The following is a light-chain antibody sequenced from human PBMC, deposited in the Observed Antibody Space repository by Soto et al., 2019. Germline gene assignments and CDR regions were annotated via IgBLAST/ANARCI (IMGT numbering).Light chain of an antibody. V-gene: IGKV1-5*01. J-gene: IGKJ3*01. Sequence: DIQMTQSPSTLSASVGDRVTITCRASQNINNWLAWYQQKPGKAPKLLIYDASSLGSGVPSRLSGSGSGTEFTLTITSLQPDDFATYYCQQYNHFFGPGTKVDIK. CDR3: QQYNHF. CDR2: DAS. CDR1: QNINNW.